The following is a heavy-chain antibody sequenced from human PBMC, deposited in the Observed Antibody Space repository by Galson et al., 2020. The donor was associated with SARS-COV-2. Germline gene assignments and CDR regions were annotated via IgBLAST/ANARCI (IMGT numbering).Heavy chain of an antibody. J-gene: IGHJ4*02. D-gene: IGHD1-26*01. CDR2: ISYDGSNK. V-gene: IGHV3-30*04. CDR3: ARGGGGSYQYFDY. Sequence: QLGESLKISCAASGFTFSSYAMHWVRQAPGKGLEWVAVISYDGSNKYYADSVKGRFTISRDNSKNTLYLPMNSLRAEDTAVYYCARGGGGSYQYFDYWGQGTLVTVSS. CDR1: GFTFSSYA.